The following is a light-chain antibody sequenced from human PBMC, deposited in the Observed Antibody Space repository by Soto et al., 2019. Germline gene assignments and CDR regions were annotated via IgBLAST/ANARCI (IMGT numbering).Light chain of an antibody. V-gene: IGKV1-39*01. CDR2: PAS. CDR1: QTIGAY. CDR3: QQANSFPLT. J-gene: IGKJ4*01. Sequence: DIEMTQSPSSLSASVVDVVIITFRAGQTIGAYLNWYQHRPGKAPKLLIYPASSLQSGVPSRYRGSGSGTDFTLTISSLQPEDFETYYCQQANSFPLTFGGGTKVDIK.